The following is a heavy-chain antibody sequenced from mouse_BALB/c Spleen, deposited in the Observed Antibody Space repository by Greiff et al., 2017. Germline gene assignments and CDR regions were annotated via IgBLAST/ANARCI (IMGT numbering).Heavy chain of an antibody. J-gene: IGHJ1*01. D-gene: IGHD2-14*01. V-gene: IGHV1-14*01. CDR2: INPYNDGT. Sequence: EVQLQQSGPELVKPGASVKMSCKASGYTFPSYVMHWVKQKPGQGLEWIGYINPYNDGTKYNEKFKGKATLTSDKSSSTAYMELSSLTSEDSAVYYCAREGRYDWYFDVWGAGTTVTVSS. CDR3: AREGRYDWYFDV. CDR1: GYTFPSYV.